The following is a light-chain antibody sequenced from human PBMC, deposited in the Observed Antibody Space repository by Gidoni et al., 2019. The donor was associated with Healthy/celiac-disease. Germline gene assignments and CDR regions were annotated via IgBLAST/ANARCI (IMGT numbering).Light chain of an antibody. Sequence: GDRVTITCRASQSISSYLNWYQQKPGKAPKLLIYAASSLQSGVPSRFSGSGSGTDFTLTISSLQPEDFATYYCQQSYSTLYTFGQGTKLEIK. CDR3: QQSYSTLYT. CDR1: QSISSY. V-gene: IGKV1-39*01. J-gene: IGKJ2*01. CDR2: AAS.